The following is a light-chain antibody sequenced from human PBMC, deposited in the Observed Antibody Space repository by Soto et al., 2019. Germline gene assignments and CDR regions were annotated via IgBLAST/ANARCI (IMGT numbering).Light chain of an antibody. CDR2: EVH. J-gene: IGLJ2*01. CDR1: SSDVGGYKY. Sequence: QSALTQPPSASGSPGQSVTISCTGTSSDVGGYKYVSWYQQHPGKAPKLMIFEVHNRPSGVPDRFSGSKSGNTASLTVPGLQGEDEADYYCSSYGGTNNLLFGGATKLTVL. CDR3: SSYGGTNNLL. V-gene: IGLV2-8*01.